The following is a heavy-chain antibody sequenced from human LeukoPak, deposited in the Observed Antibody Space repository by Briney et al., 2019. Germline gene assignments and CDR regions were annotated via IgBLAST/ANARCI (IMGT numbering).Heavy chain of an antibody. CDR1: GGSISSYY. J-gene: IGHJ4*02. CDR2: INHSGST. Sequence: SETLSLTCTVSGGSISSYYWSWIRQPPGKGLEWIGEINHSGSTNYNPSLKSRVTISVDTSKNQFSLKLSSVTAADTAVYYCARGIISGWYHYYFDYWGQGTLVTVSS. D-gene: IGHD6-19*01. V-gene: IGHV4-34*01. CDR3: ARGIISGWYHYYFDY.